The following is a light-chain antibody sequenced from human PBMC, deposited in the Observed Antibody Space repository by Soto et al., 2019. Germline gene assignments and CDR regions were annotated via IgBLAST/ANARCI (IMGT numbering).Light chain of an antibody. J-gene: IGKJ1*01. V-gene: IGKV1-5*03. Sequence: DIQMTQSPSTLSASVGDRVTITCRASQTIDSWLAWYQQRPGKPPNLLIYKASTLASGVPSRFSGSGSGTEFTLTISSLQPEDFATYYCLQDYNYPRTFGQGTKVDIK. CDR2: KAS. CDR1: QTIDSW. CDR3: LQDYNYPRT.